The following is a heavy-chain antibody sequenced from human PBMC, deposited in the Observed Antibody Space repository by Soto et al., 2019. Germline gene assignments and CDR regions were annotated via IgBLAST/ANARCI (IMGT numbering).Heavy chain of an antibody. Sequence: PSDTLSLSCAVYGGSFSGYYWSWIRQPPGKGLEWIGEINHSGSTNYNPSLKSRVTISVDTSKNQFSLKLSSVTAADTAVYYCARGRARAAADDYWGQGTLVTVSS. CDR3: ARGRARAAADDY. CDR2: INHSGST. J-gene: IGHJ4*02. CDR1: GGSFSGYY. V-gene: IGHV4-34*01. D-gene: IGHD6-13*01.